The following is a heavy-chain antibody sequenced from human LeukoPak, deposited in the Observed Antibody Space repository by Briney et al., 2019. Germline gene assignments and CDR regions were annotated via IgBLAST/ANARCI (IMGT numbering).Heavy chain of an antibody. D-gene: IGHD3-10*01. Sequence: GGSLRLSCEVSGLTLSNYAMSWVRRAPGKGLEWASAISGNGNSIYYADSVKGRFTISRDNSKNTLYLQMNRLRAEDTALYYCAKGGITLVRGSFDYWGQGTLVTVSS. V-gene: IGHV3-23*01. CDR1: GLTLSNYA. J-gene: IGHJ4*02. CDR2: ISGNGNSI. CDR3: AKGGITLVRGSFDY.